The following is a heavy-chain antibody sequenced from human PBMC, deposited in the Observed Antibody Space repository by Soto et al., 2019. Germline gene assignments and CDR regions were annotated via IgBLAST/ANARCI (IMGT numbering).Heavy chain of an antibody. CDR1: GFTFSSYW. CDR3: ARDGYEHWLDDAFDI. Sequence: GGSLRLSCAASGFTFSSYWMSWVRQAPGKGLEWVANIKQDGSEKYYVDSVKGRFTISRDNAKNSLYLQMNSLRAEDTAVYYCARDGYEHWLDDAFDIWGQGTMVTVSS. J-gene: IGHJ3*02. CDR2: IKQDGSEK. D-gene: IGHD6-19*01. V-gene: IGHV3-7*01.